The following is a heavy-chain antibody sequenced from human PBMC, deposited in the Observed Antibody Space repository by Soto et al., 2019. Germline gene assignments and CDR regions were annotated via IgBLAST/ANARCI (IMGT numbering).Heavy chain of an antibody. CDR1: GYTFTSYG. J-gene: IGHJ4*02. Sequence: ASVKVSCKASGYTFTSYGISWVRQAPGQGLEWMGWISAYNGNTNYAQKFQGRVTMTTDTSTSTAYMELRSLRSDDTAVYYCAKEASSWYYFDYWGQGTLVTVSS. D-gene: IGHD6-13*01. CDR2: ISAYNGNT. V-gene: IGHV1-18*01. CDR3: AKEASSWYYFDY.